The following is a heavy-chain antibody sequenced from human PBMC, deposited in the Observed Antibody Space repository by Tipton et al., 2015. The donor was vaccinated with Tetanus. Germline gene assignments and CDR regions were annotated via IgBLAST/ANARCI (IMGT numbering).Heavy chain of an antibody. V-gene: IGHV4-4*07. CDR3: ARDQGGGRVVRLNWFDP. CDR1: GGSFSSYC. D-gene: IGHD6-6*01. J-gene: IGHJ5*02. CDR2: MCSSGNTNYGNP. Sequence: GLVKPSETLSLTCIVSGGSFSSYCYNWIRQPAGKGLEWIGRMCSSGNTNYGNPNYNPSLKSRLTMSIDTSKSRFSLWLNSVTAADTAVYYCARDQGGGRVVRLNWFDPWGQGTLVTVSS.